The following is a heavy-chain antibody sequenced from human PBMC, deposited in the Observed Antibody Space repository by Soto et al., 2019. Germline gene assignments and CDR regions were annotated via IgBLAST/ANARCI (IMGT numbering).Heavy chain of an antibody. CDR3: ARGPRITMIVVVITTSDDAFDI. CDR1: GFTFSSYA. Sequence: PGGSLRLSCAASGFTFSSYAMHWLRQAPGKGLEWVAVISYDGSNKYYADSVKGRFTISRDNSKNTLYLQMNSLRAEDTAVYYCARGPRITMIVVVITTSDDAFDIWGQGTMVTVSS. V-gene: IGHV3-30-3*01. CDR2: ISYDGSNK. D-gene: IGHD3-22*01. J-gene: IGHJ3*02.